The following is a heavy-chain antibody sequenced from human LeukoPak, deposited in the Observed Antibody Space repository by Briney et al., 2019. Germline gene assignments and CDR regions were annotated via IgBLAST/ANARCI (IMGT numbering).Heavy chain of an antibody. D-gene: IGHD6-19*01. Sequence: SETLSLTCTVSGASIRSSYWSWIRQHPGKGLEWIGYIYYIGSTNYNPSLRGRATISVDTSNNQFYLKLSSVTAADTAVYYCARRGYSSGSNWFDPWGQGTLVTVSS. CDR2: IYYIGST. CDR1: GASIRSSY. J-gene: IGHJ5*02. V-gene: IGHV4-59*08. CDR3: ARRGYSSGSNWFDP.